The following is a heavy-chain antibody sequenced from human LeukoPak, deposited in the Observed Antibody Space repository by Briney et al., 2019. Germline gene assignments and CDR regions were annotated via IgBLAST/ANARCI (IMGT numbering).Heavy chain of an antibody. J-gene: IGHJ1*01. CDR1: GFTSNY. V-gene: IGHV3-66*01. CDR3: ARALKYDSDSANEYYEYFQR. CDR2: ICDGGRS. D-gene: IGHD3-22*01. Sequence: AGGSLRLACAASGFTSNYMSWVRRAARKAPEWGSGICDGGRSYHSDPVKGSFSFSRENSKNRVYFQMNSLSAEDEAVYYCARALKYDSDSANEYYEYFQRWGQGTLVTVSS.